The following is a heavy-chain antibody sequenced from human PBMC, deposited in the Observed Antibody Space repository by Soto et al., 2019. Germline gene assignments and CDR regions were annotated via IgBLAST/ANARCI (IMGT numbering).Heavy chain of an antibody. D-gene: IGHD1-26*01. Sequence: QVQLVESGGGVVQPGKSLRLSCAASGFPFSNYAMHWVRQAPGKGLEWVAVIWYDGSNKYYADSVKGRFTISKDNSQNTLYLQMNSLRAEDTAVYYCTRDPYGGSRYYFDSWGQGTLVTVSS. CDR3: TRDPYGGSRYYFDS. CDR1: GFPFSNYA. CDR2: IWYDGSNK. V-gene: IGHV3-33*01. J-gene: IGHJ4*02.